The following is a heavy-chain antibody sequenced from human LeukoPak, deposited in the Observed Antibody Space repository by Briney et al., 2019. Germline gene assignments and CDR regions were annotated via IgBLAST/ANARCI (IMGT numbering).Heavy chain of an antibody. D-gene: IGHD1-7*01. Sequence: GGSLRLSCAASGFTFSNYGMHWVRQAPGKGLEWVGFIRYDGSNKYYADSVKGRFTISRDNSKNTLYLQMNSLRAEDTAVYYCARSSRFVTGTKGAYYYYYYIDVWGKGTTVTVSS. CDR2: IRYDGSNK. CDR3: ARSSRFVTGTKGAYYYYYYIDV. CDR1: GFTFSNYG. V-gene: IGHV3-30*02. J-gene: IGHJ6*03.